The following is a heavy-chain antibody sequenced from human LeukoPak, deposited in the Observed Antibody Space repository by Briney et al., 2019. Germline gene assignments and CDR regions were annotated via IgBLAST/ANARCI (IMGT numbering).Heavy chain of an antibody. CDR2: ISGSGGST. CDR1: GFTFSSYA. V-gene: IGHV3-23*01. CDR3: AKLSSSSSGVDY. J-gene: IGHJ4*02. D-gene: IGHD6-6*01. Sequence: TGGSLRLSCAASGFTFSSYAMSWVRQAPEKGLEWVSAISGSGGSTYYADSVKGRFTISRDNSKNTLYLQMNSLRAEDTAVYYCAKLSSSSSGVDYWGQGTLVTVSS.